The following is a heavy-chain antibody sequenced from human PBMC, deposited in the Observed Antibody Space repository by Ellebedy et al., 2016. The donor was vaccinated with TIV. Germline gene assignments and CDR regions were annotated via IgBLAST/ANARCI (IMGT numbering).Heavy chain of an antibody. CDR1: GGSVSSTRYY. Sequence: MPSETLSLTCSVSGGSVSSTRYYWAWIRQPPGKGLEYIGSVYYSGSPYYNPSFKSRVPLSADTSNNQFSLNLRTVTAADTAVYYCARTDPWQPIDDWGQGILVSVSS. CDR2: VYYSGSP. V-gene: IGHV4-39*01. CDR3: ARTDPWQPIDD. D-gene: IGHD2-21*02. J-gene: IGHJ4*02.